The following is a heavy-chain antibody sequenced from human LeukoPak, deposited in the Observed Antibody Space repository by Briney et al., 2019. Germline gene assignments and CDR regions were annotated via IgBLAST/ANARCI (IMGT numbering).Heavy chain of an antibody. V-gene: IGHV4-39*07. CDR1: GGSISSSSYY. D-gene: IGHD2-15*01. Sequence: PSETLSLTCTVSGGSISSSSYYWGWIRQPPGKGLEWIGSIYYSGSTYYNPSLKSRVTISVDTSKNQFSLKLSSVTAADTAVYYCAREEVVAAKAGGVDYWGQGTLVTVSS. CDR3: AREEVVAAKAGGVDY. CDR2: IYYSGST. J-gene: IGHJ4*02.